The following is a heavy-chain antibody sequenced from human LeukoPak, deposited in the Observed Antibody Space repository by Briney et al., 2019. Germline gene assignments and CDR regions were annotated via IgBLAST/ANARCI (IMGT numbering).Heavy chain of an antibody. CDR3: TALLGITATLVY. J-gene: IGHJ4*02. D-gene: IGHD7-27*01. Sequence: PGGSLRLSCAASGFTFSNAWMSWVRQAPGKGLEWVGRIKSKTDGGTAAYAAPVKGRFIISRDDSENTLYLQMNSLKSEDTAVYYCTALLGITATLVYWGQGTLVTVSS. V-gene: IGHV3-15*01. CDR1: GFTFSNAW. CDR2: IKSKTDGGTA.